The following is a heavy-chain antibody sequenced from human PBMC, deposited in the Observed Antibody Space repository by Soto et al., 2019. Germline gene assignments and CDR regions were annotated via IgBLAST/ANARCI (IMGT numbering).Heavy chain of an antibody. D-gene: IGHD1-20*01. V-gene: IGHV5-51*01. J-gene: IGHJ6*02. CDR1: GYSFTSYW. Sequence: GESLKISCKGSGYSFTSYWIGWVRQMPGKGLEWMGIIYPGDSDIRYGPSFQGQVTISADKSISTAYLQWSSLKASDTAIYYCARHYATEITVHGMDVWGQGTTVTVS. CDR2: IYPGDSDI. CDR3: ARHYATEITVHGMDV.